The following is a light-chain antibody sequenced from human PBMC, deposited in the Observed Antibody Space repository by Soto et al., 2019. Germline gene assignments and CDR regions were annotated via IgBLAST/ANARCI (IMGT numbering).Light chain of an antibody. CDR2: EVS. CDR3: CSYTSSTTPL. CDR1: SSDVGGYNY. Sequence: QSALTQPASVSGSPGQSITISCTGTSSDVGGYNYVSWYQQQSGKAPKLIIHEVSNRPSGVSNRFSGSKSGNTASLTISGLQAEDEADYYCCSYTSSTTPLFGGGTQLTVL. J-gene: IGLJ2*01. V-gene: IGLV2-14*01.